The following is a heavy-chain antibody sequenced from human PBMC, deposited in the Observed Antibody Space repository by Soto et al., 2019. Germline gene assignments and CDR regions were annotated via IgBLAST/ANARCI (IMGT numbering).Heavy chain of an antibody. J-gene: IGHJ5*02. V-gene: IGHV1-69*12. CDR2: IIPIFGTA. CDR1: GGTFSSYA. Sequence: QVQLVQSGAEVKKPGSSVKVSCKASGGTFSSYAISWVRQAPGQGLEWMGEIIPIFGTANYAQKFQGRVTITADESTSTAYMELSSLSSEDTDVYYCARDRGPSSGYYPYWFDPWGQGTLVTVSS. D-gene: IGHD3-22*01. CDR3: ARDRGPSSGYYPYWFDP.